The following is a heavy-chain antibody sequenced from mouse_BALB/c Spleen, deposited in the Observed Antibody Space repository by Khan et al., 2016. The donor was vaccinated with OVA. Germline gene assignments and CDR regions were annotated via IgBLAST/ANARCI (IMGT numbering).Heavy chain of an antibody. J-gene: IGHJ2*01. CDR3: TRDSIYY. V-gene: IGHV1-7*01. Sequence: QVQLQQSGAELAKPGASVKMSCKASGYTFTTYWMHWVKQRPGQGLEWIGYINPTSGYTDYNEKFKDRATLSADKSSSTAYMQLSSLTSEDSAVYYCTRDSIYYWGQGTTLTVSS. CDR1: GYTFTTYW. CDR2: INPTSGYT.